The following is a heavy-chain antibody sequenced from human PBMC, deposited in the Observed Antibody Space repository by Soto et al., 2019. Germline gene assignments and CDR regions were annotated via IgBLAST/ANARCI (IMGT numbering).Heavy chain of an antibody. Sequence: QVQLQESGPGLVKPSETLSLTCTVSGGSVNSGSYYWTWIRQPPGKGLEWIGYLYYNTKTNCNPSFKSRVTISVDTSKNQFSMKLSSVTAADTAVDDCARKYCTTTSCQAHGMDVWGQGTTVTVSS. CDR2: LYYNTKT. CDR1: GGSVNSGSYY. V-gene: IGHV4-61*01. D-gene: IGHD2-2*01. J-gene: IGHJ6*02. CDR3: ARKYCTTTSCQAHGMDV.